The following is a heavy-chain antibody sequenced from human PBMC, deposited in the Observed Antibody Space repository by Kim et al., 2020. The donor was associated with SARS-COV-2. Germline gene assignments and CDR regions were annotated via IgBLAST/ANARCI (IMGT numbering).Heavy chain of an antibody. D-gene: IGHD5-18*01. J-gene: IGHJ4*02. CDR2: T. CDR3: ARPRGYSYDLL. Sequence: TRYSPSFQGQVTISADKSISTAYLQWSTLKASDTAMYYCARPRGYSYDLLWGQGTLVTVSS. V-gene: IGHV5-51*01.